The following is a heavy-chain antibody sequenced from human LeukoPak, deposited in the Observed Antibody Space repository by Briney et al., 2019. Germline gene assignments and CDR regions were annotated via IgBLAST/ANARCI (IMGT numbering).Heavy chain of an antibody. CDR3: ARELTGGYYFDY. D-gene: IGHD7-27*01. V-gene: IGHV3-53*01. CDR1: GFTVSSNY. J-gene: IGHJ4*02. Sequence: PGGPLRLSCAAPGFTVSSNYMSWVRQAPGKGLEWVPVIYSGGSTDYADSVKGRFTISRDNSKNTLYLQMNSLRAEDTAVYYCARELTGGYYFDYWGQGTLVTVSS. CDR2: IYSGGST.